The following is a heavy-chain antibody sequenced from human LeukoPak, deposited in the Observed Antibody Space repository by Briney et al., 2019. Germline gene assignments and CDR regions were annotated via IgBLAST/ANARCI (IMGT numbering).Heavy chain of an antibody. D-gene: IGHD3-22*01. CDR2: IYTSGST. CDR3: ARGTYYYDSSGYVFDY. Sequence: SETLSLTCTVSGGSISSYYWSWIRQPAGKGLEWIGRIYTSGSTNYNPSLKSRVTMSVDTSKNQFSLKLSSVTAADTAVYYCARGTYYYDSSGYVFDYWGQGTLVTGSS. V-gene: IGHV4-4*07. J-gene: IGHJ4*02. CDR1: GGSISSYY.